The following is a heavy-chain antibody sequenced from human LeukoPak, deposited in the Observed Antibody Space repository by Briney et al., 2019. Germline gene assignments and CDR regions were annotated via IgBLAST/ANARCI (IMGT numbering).Heavy chain of an antibody. CDR3: ARSRLWPTGTFDV. V-gene: IGHV4-34*01. D-gene: IGHD1-1*01. CDR1: GRTFRGYY. CDR2: INHSGST. Sequence: SETLSLACVLYGRTFRGYYWDWIRHSPRKGLEWIGEINHSGSTHYMPSFKSRVTISVDTSKNHFSLKVNALTAADTALYFCARSRLWPTGTFDVWDQGTVVTVSS. J-gene: IGHJ3*01.